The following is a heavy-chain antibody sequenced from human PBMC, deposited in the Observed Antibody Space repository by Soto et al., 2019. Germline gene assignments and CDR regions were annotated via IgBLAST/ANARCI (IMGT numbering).Heavy chain of an antibody. V-gene: IGHV3-9*01. Sequence: EVQLVESGGGLVQPGRSLRLSCAASGFTFDDYAMHWVRQAPGKGLEWVSGISWNSGSIGYADSVKGRFTISRDNAKNSLYLQMNSLRAEDTALYYCAKDIGSGYSGYDDAFDIWGQGTMVTVSS. J-gene: IGHJ3*02. CDR1: GFTFDDYA. CDR2: ISWNSGSI. D-gene: IGHD5-12*01. CDR3: AKDIGSGYSGYDDAFDI.